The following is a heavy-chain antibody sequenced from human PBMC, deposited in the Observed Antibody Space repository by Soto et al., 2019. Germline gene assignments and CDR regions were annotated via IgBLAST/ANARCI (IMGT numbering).Heavy chain of an antibody. CDR2: ISSDGSNK. J-gene: IGHJ4*02. V-gene: IGHV3-30*03. D-gene: IGHD5-12*01. CDR1: GFTFSLYA. Sequence: QVQLVESGGGVVQPGTSLRLSCAASGFTFSLYAMHWVRQAPGKGLEWVAVISSDGSNKYYADSVKGRFTISRDNSKNTLDVQMNSLRTEDTAVYYCARAGGGYPSYEMYYFDYWGQGTLVTVSS. CDR3: ARAGGGYPSYEMYYFDY.